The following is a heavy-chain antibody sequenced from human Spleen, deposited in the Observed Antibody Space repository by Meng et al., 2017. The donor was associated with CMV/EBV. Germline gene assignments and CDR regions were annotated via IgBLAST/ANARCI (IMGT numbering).Heavy chain of an antibody. D-gene: IGHD6-6*01. J-gene: IGHJ4*02. Sequence: GGPLRLSCAASGFTFSSYAMSWVRQAPGKGLEWVSGISWNSGSIGYADSVKGRFTISRDNAKNSLYLQMNSLRAEDTALYYCAKGGSSSWYYSFDYSGQGTLVTVSS. CDR3: AKGGSSSWYYSFDY. V-gene: IGHV3-9*01. CDR1: GFTFSSYA. CDR2: ISWNSGSI.